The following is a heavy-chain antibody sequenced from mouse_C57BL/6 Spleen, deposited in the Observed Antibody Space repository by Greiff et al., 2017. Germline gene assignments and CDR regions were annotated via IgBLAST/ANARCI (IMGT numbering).Heavy chain of an antibody. CDR3: ARVDGPWAMDY. Sequence: QVQLKQSGAELVKPGASVKLSCKASGYTFTSYWMHWVKQRPGQGLEWIGMIHPNSGSTNYNEKFKSKATLTVDKSSSTAYMQLSSLTSEDSAVYYCARVDGPWAMDYWGQGTSVTVSS. V-gene: IGHV1-64*01. J-gene: IGHJ4*01. CDR1: GYTFTSYW. D-gene: IGHD2-3*01. CDR2: IHPNSGST.